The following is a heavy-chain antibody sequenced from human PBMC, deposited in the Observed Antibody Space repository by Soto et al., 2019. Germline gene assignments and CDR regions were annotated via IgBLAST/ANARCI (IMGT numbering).Heavy chain of an antibody. CDR1: GFIFSSYA. CDR3: ASPIHRNTDMRISDY. V-gene: IGHV3-23*01. Sequence: EVQLLESGGGLVQPGGSLRLSCVASGFIFSSYAMAWVRQAPGKGLEWVSVISGGGGNTYFADSVKGRFNISRDNSKNTVFLQMKSLRGEDTSVYYCASPIHRNTDMRISDYWGKGTLFTVSS. CDR2: ISGGGGNT. D-gene: IGHD5-18*01. J-gene: IGHJ4*02.